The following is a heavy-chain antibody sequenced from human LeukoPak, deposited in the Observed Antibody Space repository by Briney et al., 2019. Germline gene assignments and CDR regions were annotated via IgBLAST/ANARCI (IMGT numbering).Heavy chain of an antibody. V-gene: IGHV3-7*01. Sequence: PGGSLRLSCAASGFTFSSYWMSWVRQAPGKGLEWVANIKQDGSEKYYVDSVKGRFTISRDNAKNSLYLQMNSLRAEDTAVYYCARVSSSSSWTDYYYYGMDVWGKGTTVTVSS. CDR2: IKQDGSEK. J-gene: IGHJ6*04. D-gene: IGHD6-13*01. CDR1: GFTFSSYW. CDR3: ARVSSSSSWTDYYYYGMDV.